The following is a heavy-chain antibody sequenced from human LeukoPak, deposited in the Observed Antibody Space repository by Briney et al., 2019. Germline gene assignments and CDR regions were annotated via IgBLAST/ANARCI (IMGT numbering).Heavy chain of an antibody. Sequence: GGSLRLSCAASGFTVSSNYMSWVRQAPGKGLEWVSVIYSGGSTYYADSVKGRFTISRDNSKNTLYFQMNSLRAEDTAVYYCARDPAGDYGGDYWGQGTLVTVSS. CDR2: IYSGGST. J-gene: IGHJ4*02. CDR3: ARDPAGDYGGDY. V-gene: IGHV3-66*01. D-gene: IGHD4-17*01. CDR1: GFTVSSNY.